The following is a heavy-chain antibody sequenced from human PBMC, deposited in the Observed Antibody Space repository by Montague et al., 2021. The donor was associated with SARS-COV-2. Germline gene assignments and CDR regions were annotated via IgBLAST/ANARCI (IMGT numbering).Heavy chain of an antibody. V-gene: IGHV4-34*01. J-gene: IGHJ3*01. CDR1: SGSFSDYY. CDR3: ARGQVTISGVLIFIPAAGPLDV. Sequence: SETLSLTCAVYSGSFSDYYWTWVRQPPGKGLEWIGKINHTGGASYNPSLKSRVTLSKDTSKNQFSLKLQSLTAADTAVYYCARGQVTISGVLIFIPAAGPLDVWGQGTLVTVSS. CDR2: INHTGGA. D-gene: IGHD3-3*01.